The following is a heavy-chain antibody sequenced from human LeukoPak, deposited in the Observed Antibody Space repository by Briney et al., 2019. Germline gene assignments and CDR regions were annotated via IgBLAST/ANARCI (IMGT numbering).Heavy chain of an antibody. D-gene: IGHD3-3*01. J-gene: IGHJ4*02. CDR3: AKIPQVGIFAVPNFDY. CDR2: VYSGGST. CDR1: GFTVSNSY. Sequence: PGGSLRLSCAASGFTVSNSYMSWVRQAPGRGLEWISVVYSGGSTYYADSVKGRFTISRDNSENTVYLQMNSLRAEDTAVYYCAKIPQVGIFAVPNFDYWGQGTLVTVS. V-gene: IGHV3-66*01.